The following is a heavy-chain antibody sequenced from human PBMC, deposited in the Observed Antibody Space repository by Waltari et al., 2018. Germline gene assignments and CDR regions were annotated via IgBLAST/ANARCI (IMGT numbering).Heavy chain of an antibody. CDR2: INHSGST. J-gene: IGHJ3*02. CDR3: ARGRNNDAFDI. CDR1: GGSFSGYY. V-gene: IGHV4-34*01. Sequence: QVQLQQWGAGLLKPSETLSLTCAVYGGSFSGYYWSWIRQPPGKGLEWIGEINHSGSTNYNPSLKSRVTISVDTSKNQFSLKLSSVTTADTAVYYCARGRNNDAFDIWGQGTMVT.